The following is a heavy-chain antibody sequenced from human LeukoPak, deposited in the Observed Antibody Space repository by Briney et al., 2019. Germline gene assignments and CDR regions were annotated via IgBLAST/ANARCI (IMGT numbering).Heavy chain of an antibody. CDR1: GYTFTSYA. Sequence: ASVKVSCKASGYTFTSYAIHWVRQAPGQRLEWMGWINAGNGNTKYSQKFQGRVTITRDTSASTVYMELSSLRSEDTAVYYCARADGGPYYDFWSGYYIWFDPWGQGTLVTVSS. CDR3: ARADGGPYYDFWSGYYIWFDP. V-gene: IGHV1-3*01. CDR2: INAGNGNT. D-gene: IGHD3-3*01. J-gene: IGHJ5*02.